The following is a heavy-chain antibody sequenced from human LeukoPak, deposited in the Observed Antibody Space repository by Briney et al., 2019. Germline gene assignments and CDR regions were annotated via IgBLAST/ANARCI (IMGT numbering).Heavy chain of an antibody. CDR1: GGSISSRSYY. CDR3: ARVRAAAVPYYFDY. J-gene: IGHJ4*02. V-gene: IGHV4-39*07. D-gene: IGHD6-13*01. Sequence: SETLSLTCTVSGGSISSRSYYWGWIRQPPGKGLEWIGSIYYSGSTYYNAPLKSRVTISVDTSKNQFSLKVRSVTAADTAVYYCARVRAAAVPYYFDYWGQGTLVTVSS. CDR2: IYYSGST.